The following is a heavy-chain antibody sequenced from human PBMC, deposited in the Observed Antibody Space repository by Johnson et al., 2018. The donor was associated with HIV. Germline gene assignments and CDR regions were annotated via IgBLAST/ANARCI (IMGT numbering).Heavy chain of an antibody. CDR3: ARAGVITGDAFDI. V-gene: IGHV3-53*01. D-gene: IGHD3-22*01. J-gene: IGHJ3*02. CDR1: GFTVSSNY. Sequence: VQLVESGGGLIQPGGSLRLSCAASGFTVSSNYMSWVRQAPGKGLEWVSVIYSGGTTYYADSVKGRFTISRDNSKNTLYLQMNSLRAGDTAVYYCARAGVITGDAFDIWGQGTMVTVSS. CDR2: IYSGGTT.